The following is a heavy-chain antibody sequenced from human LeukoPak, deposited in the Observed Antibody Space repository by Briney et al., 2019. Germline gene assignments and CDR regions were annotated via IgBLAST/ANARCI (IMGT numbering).Heavy chain of an antibody. CDR2: ISGSGGST. V-gene: IGHV3-23*01. CDR3: ARGGGSGWYIFDY. D-gene: IGHD6-19*01. CDR1: GFTFSSYA. Sequence: GGSLRLSCAASGFTFSSYAMSWVRQAPGKGLEWVSAISGSGGSTYYADSVKGRFTISRDNSKNTLYLQMNSLRAEDTAVYYCARGGGSGWYIFDYWGQGTLVTVSS. J-gene: IGHJ4*02.